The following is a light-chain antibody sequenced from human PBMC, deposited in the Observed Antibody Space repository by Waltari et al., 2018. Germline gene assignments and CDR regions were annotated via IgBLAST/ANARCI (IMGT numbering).Light chain of an antibody. CDR2: WAS. Sequence: DIVMTQSPDSLAVSLGERATINCKSSQSVLYSTNNKNYLAWYQQKPGQPPKLLIYWASTRESGVPDRFRSSGSGTEFTITISSLQAEDVAVYYCQQYYSTPPRTFGQGTKVEIK. J-gene: IGKJ1*01. CDR1: QSVLYSTNNKNY. CDR3: QQYYSTPPRT. V-gene: IGKV4-1*01.